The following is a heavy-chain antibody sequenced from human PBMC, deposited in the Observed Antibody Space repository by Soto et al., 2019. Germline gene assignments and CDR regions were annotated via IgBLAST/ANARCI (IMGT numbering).Heavy chain of an antibody. J-gene: IGHJ4*02. CDR1: GFSLTTTGMG. D-gene: IGHD2-2*01. V-gene: IGHV2-5*02. CDR3: PHPPLRSCCPLHY. Sequence: QITLKESGPTLVKPTQTLTLTCTFSGFSLTTTGMGVGWIRQPPGKALEWLALIYWDDDKRYSPSLKSRLTITNPTSKNPLLLTMTNINPLHTPTYYCPHPPLRSCCPLHYWAQRTLVSVSS. CDR2: IYWDDDK.